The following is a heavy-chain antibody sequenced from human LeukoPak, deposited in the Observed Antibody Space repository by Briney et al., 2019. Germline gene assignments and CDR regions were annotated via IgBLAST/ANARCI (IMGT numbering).Heavy chain of an antibody. J-gene: IGHJ5*02. CDR3: ASQSFARFDP. CDR1: GFTFSDYW. CDR2: IKTDGSST. D-gene: IGHD3-16*01. Sequence: PGGSLRLSCAASGFTFSDYWMHWVRQAPGKGLVWVSRIKTDGSSTSYADSVKGRFTISRDNSRNSLFLQMSSLRVEDTAVYYCASQSFARFDPWGQGTLVTVSS. V-gene: IGHV3-74*01.